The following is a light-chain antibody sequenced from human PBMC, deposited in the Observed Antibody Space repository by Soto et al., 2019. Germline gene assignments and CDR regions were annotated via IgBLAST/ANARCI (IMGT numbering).Light chain of an antibody. V-gene: IGKV1-5*03. CDR3: LHYSTYPLI. Sequence: DIPMTQSPSSLSASVGDRVTITCRASYKIDNWWAWFQQKPGKAPKLLIYKASTVESGAPSRFSGSGSGTDFTLTSNSLQPDAFASYYCLHYSTYPLIFGGRTRV. J-gene: IGKJ4*01. CDR1: YKIDNW. CDR2: KAS.